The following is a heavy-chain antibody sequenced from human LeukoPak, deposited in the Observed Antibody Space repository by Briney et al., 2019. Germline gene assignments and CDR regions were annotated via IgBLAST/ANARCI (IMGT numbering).Heavy chain of an antibody. J-gene: IGHJ5*02. V-gene: IGHV1-69*13. CDR2: IIPIFGTA. Sequence: ASVKVSCKASGGTFSSYAISWVRQAPGQGLEWMGGIIPIFGTANYAQKFQGRVTITADESTSTAYMELSSLRSEDTAVYYCARDLVGIAAAGTMVGWFDPWGQGTLVTVSS. CDR3: ARDLVGIAAAGTMVGWFDP. CDR1: GGTFSSYA. D-gene: IGHD6-13*01.